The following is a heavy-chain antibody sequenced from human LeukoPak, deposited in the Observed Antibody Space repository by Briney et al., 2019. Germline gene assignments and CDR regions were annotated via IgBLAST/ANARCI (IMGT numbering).Heavy chain of an antibody. J-gene: IGHJ6*02. CDR1: GFTFSSYG. V-gene: IGHV3-30*18. Sequence: GGSLRLSCAASGFTFSSYGMHWVRQAPGKGLEGVAVISYGGSNKYYADSVKGRFTISRDNSKNTLYLQMNSLRAEDTAVYYCAKGQYDFWSGYHYSYYGMDVWGQGTTVTVSS. CDR3: AKGQYDFWSGYHYSYYGMDV. D-gene: IGHD3-3*01. CDR2: ISYGGSNK.